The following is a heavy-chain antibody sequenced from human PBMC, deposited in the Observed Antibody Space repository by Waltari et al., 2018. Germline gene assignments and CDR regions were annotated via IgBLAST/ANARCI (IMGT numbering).Heavy chain of an antibody. Sequence: QVQLQQWGAGLLKPSETLSLTCAVYGESFNGFYWTWIRQPPGKGLEWIGRINYGGSANYNPALQSRVTISIDTSKNQFSLDLTSVTAADTALYYCARGESGPEGKGGAFDIWGQGTMVTVSS. D-gene: IGHD3-3*01. V-gene: IGHV4-34*01. J-gene: IGHJ3*02. CDR3: ARGESGPEGKGGAFDI. CDR1: GESFNGFY. CDR2: INYGGSA.